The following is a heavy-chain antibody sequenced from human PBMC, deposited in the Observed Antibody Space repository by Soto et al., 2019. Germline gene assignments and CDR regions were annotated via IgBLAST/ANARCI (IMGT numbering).Heavy chain of an antibody. CDR2: ISSSSSYI. Sequence: GGSLRLSCAASGFTFSSYSMNWVRQAPGKGLEWVSSISSSSSYIYYADSVKGRFTISRDNTKNSLYLQMNSLRAEDTAVYYCARDSPRADLGFDPWGQGTLVTVSS. V-gene: IGHV3-21*01. D-gene: IGHD3-3*01. J-gene: IGHJ5*02. CDR1: GFTFSSYS. CDR3: ARDSPRADLGFDP.